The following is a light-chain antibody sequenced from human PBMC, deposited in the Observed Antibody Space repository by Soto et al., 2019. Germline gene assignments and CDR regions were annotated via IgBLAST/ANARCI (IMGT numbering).Light chain of an antibody. Sequence: DIQMTQSPSSLSASVGDTVTISCRASQNIFSWIAWYQQKPGKAPKLLIHAASSLQSGVPPRFTGSVSATGFTLTISSLEPEDLAVYYCHQRSGWPPWTFG. CDR1: QNIFSW. V-gene: IGKV1D-12*01. J-gene: IGKJ1*01. CDR3: HQRSGWPPWT. CDR2: AAS.